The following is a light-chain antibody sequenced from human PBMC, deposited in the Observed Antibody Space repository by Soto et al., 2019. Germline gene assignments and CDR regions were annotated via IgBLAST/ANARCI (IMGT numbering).Light chain of an antibody. Sequence: ENVLTQSPATLSLSPGERATLSCRASQSVSTNLAWYQQKPGQAPRLLIYDASNRATGIPARVSGSGSGTDFTLTIGSLHPEDFAVYFCHQRSNWPPTFGGGTKVEIK. CDR3: HQRSNWPPT. CDR1: QSVSTN. CDR2: DAS. J-gene: IGKJ4*01. V-gene: IGKV3-11*01.